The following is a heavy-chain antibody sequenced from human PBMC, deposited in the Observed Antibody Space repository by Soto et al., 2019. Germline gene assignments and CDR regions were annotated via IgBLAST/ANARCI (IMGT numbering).Heavy chain of an antibody. J-gene: IGHJ6*02. Sequence: PGDSLKISCKVAGDSFTSYGSGWVRQMPEKGLEWMGIIYPGDSDTRYSPSFQGQVTISADKSISTAYLQWSSLKASDTAMYYCARHFHPVHYYGSGSRSWADYYYYYYGMDVWGQGSTVTVSS. CDR3: ARHFHPVHYYGSGSRSWADYYYYYYGMDV. CDR1: GDSFTSYG. D-gene: IGHD3-10*01. V-gene: IGHV5-51*01. CDR2: IYPGDSDT.